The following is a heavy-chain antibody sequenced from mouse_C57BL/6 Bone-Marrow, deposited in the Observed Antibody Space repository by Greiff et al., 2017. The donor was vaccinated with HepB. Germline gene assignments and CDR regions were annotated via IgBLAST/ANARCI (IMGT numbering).Heavy chain of an antibody. D-gene: IGHD4-1*01. V-gene: IGHV5-9-1*02. CDR3: TRGRLGTEY. CDR1: GFTFSSYA. CDR2: ISSGGDYI. J-gene: IGHJ2*01. Sequence: EVQGLESGGGLVQPGGSLKLSCAASGFTFSSYAMSWVRQTPEKRLEWVAYISSGGDYIYYADTVKGRFTISRDNARNTLYLQMSSLKSEDTAMYYCTRGRLGTEYWGQGTTLTVSS.